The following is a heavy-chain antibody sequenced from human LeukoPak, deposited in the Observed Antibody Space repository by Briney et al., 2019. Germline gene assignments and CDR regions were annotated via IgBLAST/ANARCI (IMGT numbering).Heavy chain of an antibody. CDR3: ARDSDYAGDGYGDWFDP. V-gene: IGHV1-18*01. CDR2: ISTFTGIT. Sequence: ASVKVSCKASGYRFTSFGVSWVRQAPGQGLEWLGWISTFTGITHYAEKFQDRVRMTADTSTTTAYMELRSLRYDDTAVYYCARDSDYAGDGYGDWFDPWGQGTLVRVSS. J-gene: IGHJ5*02. CDR1: GYRFTSFG. D-gene: IGHD2-21*01.